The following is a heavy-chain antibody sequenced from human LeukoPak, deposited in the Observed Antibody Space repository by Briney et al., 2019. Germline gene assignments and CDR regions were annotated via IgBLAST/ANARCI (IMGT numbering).Heavy chain of an antibody. CDR1: GFTFSSYA. CDR2: ISGGGTYT. J-gene: IGHJ4*02. D-gene: IGHD6-13*01. Sequence: GESLKISCAASGFTFSSYAMSWVRQAPGRGLEWVSAISGGGTYTYYADSVKGRFTISRDNSKNTLYLQMNSLRAEDTAVYYCAKGKYSSSWYFDYWGQGTLVTVSS. V-gene: IGHV3-23*01. CDR3: AKGKYSSSWYFDY.